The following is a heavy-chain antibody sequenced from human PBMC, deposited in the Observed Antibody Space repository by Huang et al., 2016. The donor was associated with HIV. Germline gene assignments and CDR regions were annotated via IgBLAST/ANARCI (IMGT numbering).Heavy chain of an antibody. J-gene: IGHJ4*02. V-gene: IGHV3-53*01. Sequence: EVQLVESEGGLIQPGGSLRLSCAASGFTVSSNYMSWVRQAPGKGLEWGSVIYSDDSTDFADSVKGRFTISRDNSKNTLYLQMNSLRAEDTAVYYCAAQWELRGGVDFWGQGTLVTVSS. CDR2: IYSDDST. D-gene: IGHD1-26*01. CDR3: AAQWELRGGVDF. CDR1: GFTVSSNY.